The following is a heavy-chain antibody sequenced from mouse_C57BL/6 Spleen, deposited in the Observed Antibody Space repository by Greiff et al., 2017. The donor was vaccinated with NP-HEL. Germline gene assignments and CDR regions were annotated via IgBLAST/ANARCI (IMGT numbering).Heavy chain of an antibody. J-gene: IGHJ2*01. V-gene: IGHV1-20*01. CDR2: INPYNGDT. CDR3: ARDITSHYFDY. CDR1: GYSFTGYF. D-gene: IGHD1-1*01. Sequence: VQLQQSGPELVKPGESVKISCKASGYSFTGYFMNWVMQSHGKSLEWIGRINPYNGDTFYNQKFKGKATLTVDKSSSTAHMELRSLTSEDSAVYYCARDITSHYFDYWGQGTTLTVSS.